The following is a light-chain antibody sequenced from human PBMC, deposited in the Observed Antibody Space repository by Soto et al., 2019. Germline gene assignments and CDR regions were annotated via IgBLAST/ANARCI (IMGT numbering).Light chain of an antibody. Sequence: EIVMTQSPATLSGSPGERATLSCRASQSVSSNFAWYQHKPGQSPRLLIYGASTRATGIPARFSGSGSGTEFTLTISSLQSEDFAVYYCQQFNNWPWTFGQGTKVDIK. CDR2: GAS. V-gene: IGKV3-15*01. CDR3: QQFNNWPWT. CDR1: QSVSSN. J-gene: IGKJ1*01.